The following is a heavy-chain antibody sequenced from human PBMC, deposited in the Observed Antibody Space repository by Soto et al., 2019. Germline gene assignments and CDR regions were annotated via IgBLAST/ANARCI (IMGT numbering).Heavy chain of an antibody. J-gene: IGHJ3*01. CDR3: AYSPGWYPHDL. D-gene: IGHD6-19*01. CDR2: MLHSGTT. Sequence: QVQLQESGPGLVKPSGTLSLTCAVSGDSISSPKWWTWVRQPPGKGLEWIGDMLHSGTTNYNPSLKSRVTISVDKSKNQFSLNLYSVTAADTAVYYCAYSPGWYPHDLWGPGTLVIISS. CDR1: GDSISSPKW. V-gene: IGHV4-4*02.